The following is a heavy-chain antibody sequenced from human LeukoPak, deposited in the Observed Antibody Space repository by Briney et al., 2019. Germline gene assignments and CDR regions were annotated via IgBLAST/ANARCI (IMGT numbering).Heavy chain of an antibody. CDR2: ISYSGST. Sequence: SETPSLTCTVSGGSLSSRYWSWIRQPPGKGLEWIGYISYSGSTNYNPSLKSRVTISVDMSKNQFSLRLSSVTAADAAVYYCARHYGSGSDFYYYGMDVWGQGTTVTVSS. CDR1: GGSLSSRY. CDR3: ARHYGSGSDFYYYGMDV. V-gene: IGHV4-59*08. J-gene: IGHJ6*02. D-gene: IGHD3-10*01.